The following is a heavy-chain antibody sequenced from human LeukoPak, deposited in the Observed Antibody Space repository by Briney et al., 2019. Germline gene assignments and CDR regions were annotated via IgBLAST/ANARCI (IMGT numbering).Heavy chain of an antibody. V-gene: IGHV1-46*03. Sequence: ASVKVSCKAFGYGFASYYIHWVRQAPGQGLEWMGIINPSVGGTTYARKFQGRVTMTRDTSTSTVYMELSSLRSEDTAVYYCARHGSGRYYPAEGRVDYWGQGTLVTVSS. CDR1: GYGFASYY. J-gene: IGHJ4*02. CDR3: ARHGSGRYYPAEGRVDY. D-gene: IGHD3-10*01. CDR2: INPSVGGT.